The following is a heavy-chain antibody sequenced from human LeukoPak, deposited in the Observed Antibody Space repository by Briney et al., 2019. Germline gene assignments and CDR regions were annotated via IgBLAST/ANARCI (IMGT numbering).Heavy chain of an antibody. D-gene: IGHD1-14*01. Sequence: PSETLSLTCTVSGGSISSSSLYWGWIRQPPGKGPEWIGSIYYSGNTFYNPSLKSRVTISVDTSKNQFSLKLSSITAADTAVYYCARLNQGNRFDYWGQGALVTVSS. V-gene: IGHV4-39*01. CDR1: GGSISSSSLY. J-gene: IGHJ4*02. CDR2: IYYSGNT. CDR3: ARLNQGNRFDY.